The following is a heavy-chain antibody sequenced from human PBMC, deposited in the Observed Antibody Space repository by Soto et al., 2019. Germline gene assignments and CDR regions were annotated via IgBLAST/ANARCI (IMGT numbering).Heavy chain of an antibody. Sequence: ASVKVCCKVSGYTLTELSMHWVRQAPGQGLEWMGGFDPEDGETIYAQKFQGRVTMTADESTSTAYMELSSLRSEDTAVYYCARDFSGSGTYGMDVWGQGTTVTVSS. CDR2: FDPEDGET. V-gene: IGHV1-24*01. D-gene: IGHD3-10*01. CDR3: ARDFSGSGTYGMDV. CDR1: GYTLTELS. J-gene: IGHJ6*02.